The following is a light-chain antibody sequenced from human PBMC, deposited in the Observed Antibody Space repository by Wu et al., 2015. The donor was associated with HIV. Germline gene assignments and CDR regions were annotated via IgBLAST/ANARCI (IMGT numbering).Light chain of an antibody. J-gene: IGKJ1*01. Sequence: EIVLTQSPATLSLSPGERATLSCRASQSVGTYLAWYQQKPGQSPRLLIYGASTRATGIPARFSGTGSETEFTLTISSLQSEDFAAYYCQQYNNWPPWTFGQGTKVVIK. V-gene: IGKV3-15*01. CDR3: QQYNNWPPWT. CDR1: QSVGTY. CDR2: GAS.